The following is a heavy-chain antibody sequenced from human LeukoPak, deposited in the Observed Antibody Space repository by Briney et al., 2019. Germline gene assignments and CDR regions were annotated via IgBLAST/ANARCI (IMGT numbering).Heavy chain of an antibody. D-gene: IGHD6-13*01. Sequence: ASVKVSCKVSGYTLSELSMHWVRQAPGKGLEWMGSFDPEDDARIYAQKFEGRVTMTEDTSTDTAYMELGRLRSDDTAVYYCARGSVAAAGTAAYWYFDLWGRGTLVTVSS. CDR2: FDPEDDAR. CDR3: ARGSVAAAGTAAYWYFDL. J-gene: IGHJ2*01. CDR1: GYTLSELS. V-gene: IGHV1-24*01.